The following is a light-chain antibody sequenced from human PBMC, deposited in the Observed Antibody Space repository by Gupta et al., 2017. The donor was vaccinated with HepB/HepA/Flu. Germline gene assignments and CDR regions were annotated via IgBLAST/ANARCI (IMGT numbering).Light chain of an antibody. V-gene: IGKV3-11*01. CDR2: DAS. CDR3: QQRSNWPAT. J-gene: IGKJ4*01. Sequence: IVLTQSPATLSLSPGERATLSCKASQSVGIYLAWYQQKPGQAPRLLIYDASNGATGIPARFSGGGSGTDFSLTITSLEPEDFAVYYCQQRSNWPATFGGGTKVEI. CDR1: QSVGIY.